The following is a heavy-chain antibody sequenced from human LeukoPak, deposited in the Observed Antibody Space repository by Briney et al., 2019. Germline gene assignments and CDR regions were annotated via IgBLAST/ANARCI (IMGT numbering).Heavy chain of an antibody. D-gene: IGHD5-24*01. CDR2: TGLNSVNT. Sequence: GGSLRLSCAASGFTFSRHAMSWVRQAPGKGLEWVSTTGLNSVNTLCVDSVKGRHTVHRDNSRNTLDRQVDNLRFNDAAVFYCAKGDDLGKLPRAYYFDNWGQGTLVTVSS. V-gene: IGHV3-23*01. CDR1: GFTFSRHA. CDR3: AKGDDLGKLPRAYYFDN. J-gene: IGHJ4*02.